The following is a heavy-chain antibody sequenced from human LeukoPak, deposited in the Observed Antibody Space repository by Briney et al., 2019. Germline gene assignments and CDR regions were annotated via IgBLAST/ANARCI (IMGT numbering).Heavy chain of an antibody. D-gene: IGHD5-18*01. J-gene: IGHJ4*02. CDR1: GFTFSSYW. CDR2: TSDGGSNK. V-gene: IGHV3-30*18. Sequence: GGSLRLSCAASGFTFSSYWMHWVRQAPGKGLEWVAATSDGGSNKYYADSVRGRFTISRDNSKNTLDLQMNSLRAEDTAVYYCAKDNGYSYGYYFDYWGREPWSPSPQ. CDR3: AKDNGYSYGYYFDY.